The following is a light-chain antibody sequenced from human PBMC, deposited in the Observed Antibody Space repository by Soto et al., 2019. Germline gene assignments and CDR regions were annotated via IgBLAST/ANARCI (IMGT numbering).Light chain of an antibody. CDR2: DAS. CDR3: HQLGNLGRKWS. CDR1: QIVRTF. Sequence: RPPPASLHLYPXXRAALXCRSIQIVRTFLAWYQQKPFQAPSLLIYDASKISTVIPAIFSGSGYGPGFTITISSIGPEDFEVYCFHQLGNLGRKWSFCQITKVGIK. J-gene: IGKJ1*01. V-gene: IGKV3-11*01.